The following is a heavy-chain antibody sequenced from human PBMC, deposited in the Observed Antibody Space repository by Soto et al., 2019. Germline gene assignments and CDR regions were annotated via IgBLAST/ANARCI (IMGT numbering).Heavy chain of an antibody. Sequence: EVQLMESGGGLVQPGGSLRLSCAASEFSFSSYALNWVRQAPGKGLEWVSAITATGANTYYADSVKGRFTISRDNSKKTLYLQMDSLRPEDTAVYYCGNYSSPFDYWGQGTQVTVSS. D-gene: IGHD6-13*01. CDR1: EFSFSSYA. CDR2: ITATGANT. CDR3: GNYSSPFDY. V-gene: IGHV3-23*01. J-gene: IGHJ4*02.